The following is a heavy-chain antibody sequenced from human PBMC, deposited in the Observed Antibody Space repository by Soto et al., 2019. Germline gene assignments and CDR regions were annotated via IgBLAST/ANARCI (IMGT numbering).Heavy chain of an antibody. D-gene: IGHD2-2*02. V-gene: IGHV4-61*01. CDR1: GGSVSSDTHY. Sequence: SETLSLTCTVSGGSVSSDTHYWSWIRQPPGKRLEWIGFIYSSGSTNYNPPLKSRVTMSVDTSKNQFSLKLRSVIVADTAVYHCARFARSCSGTTCYTRADVWGQGTTVTVSS. CDR3: ARFARSCSGTTCYTRADV. CDR2: IYSSGST. J-gene: IGHJ6*02.